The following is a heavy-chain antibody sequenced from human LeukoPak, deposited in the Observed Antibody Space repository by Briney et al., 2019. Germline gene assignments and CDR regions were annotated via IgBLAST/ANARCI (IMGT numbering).Heavy chain of an antibody. V-gene: IGHV4-34*01. CDR1: GGSFSGYY. J-gene: IGHJ4*02. Sequence: SETLSLTCAVYGGSFSGYYWSWIRQPPGKGLEWIGEINHSGSTNYNPSLKSRVTISVDTSKNQFSLKLSSVTAAGTAVYYCARGRRWIQLWLQWYFDYWGQGTLVTVSS. CDR3: ARGRRWIQLWLQWYFDY. D-gene: IGHD5-18*01. CDR2: INHSGST.